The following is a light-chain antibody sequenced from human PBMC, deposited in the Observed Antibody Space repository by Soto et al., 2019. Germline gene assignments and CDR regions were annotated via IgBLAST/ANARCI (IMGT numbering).Light chain of an antibody. CDR2: DAS. CDR1: RSISSW. Sequence: DIQMTQSPSTLSASVVDRVTITCRASRSISSWLAWYQQKPGKAPKLLIYDASSLESGVPSRFSGSGSGTEFTLTISSLQPDDFATYYCQQYNSYSVTFGQGTKVDI. CDR3: QQYNSYSVT. V-gene: IGKV1-5*01. J-gene: IGKJ1*01.